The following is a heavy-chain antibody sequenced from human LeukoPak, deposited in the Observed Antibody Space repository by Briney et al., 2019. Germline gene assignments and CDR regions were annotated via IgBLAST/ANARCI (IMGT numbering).Heavy chain of an antibody. V-gene: IGHV3-20*04. J-gene: IGHJ4*02. Sequence: PGRSLRLSCAASGFTFSSYGMHWVRQAPGKGLEWVSGINWNGGSTGYADSVKGRFTISRDNAKNSLYLQMNSLRAEDTALYYCARDFPQAYSSGWWVFDYWGQGTLVTVSS. CDR3: ARDFPQAYSSGWWVFDY. CDR1: GFTFSSYG. D-gene: IGHD6-19*01. CDR2: INWNGGST.